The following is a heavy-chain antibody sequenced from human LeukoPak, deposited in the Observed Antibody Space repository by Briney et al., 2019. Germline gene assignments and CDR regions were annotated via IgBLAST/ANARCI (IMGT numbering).Heavy chain of an antibody. Sequence: GGSLRLSCAASGFTSSSYSMNWVRQAPGKGLEWVSSISSSSSYIYYADSVKGRFTISRDNAKNSLYLQMNSLRAEDTAVYYCAREVVSDDAFDIWGQGTMVTVSS. CDR2: ISSSSSYI. CDR3: AREVVSDDAFDI. V-gene: IGHV3-21*01. D-gene: IGHD2-15*01. CDR1: GFTSSSYS. J-gene: IGHJ3*02.